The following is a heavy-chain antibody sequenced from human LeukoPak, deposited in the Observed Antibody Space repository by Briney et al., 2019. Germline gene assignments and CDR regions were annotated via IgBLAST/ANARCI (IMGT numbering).Heavy chain of an antibody. Sequence: SGTLSLTCTVSGGSISSSSYYWGWIRQPPGKGLEWIGSIYYSGSTYYNPSLKSRVTISVDTSKNQFSLKLSSVTAADTAVYYCARQPSHIYYYYYYMDVWGKGTTVTISS. J-gene: IGHJ6*03. D-gene: IGHD2-21*01. V-gene: IGHV4-39*01. CDR1: GGSISSSSYY. CDR3: ARQPSHIYYYYYYMDV. CDR2: IYYSGST.